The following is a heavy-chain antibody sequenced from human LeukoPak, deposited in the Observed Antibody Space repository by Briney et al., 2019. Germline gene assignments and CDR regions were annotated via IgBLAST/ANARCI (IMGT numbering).Heavy chain of an antibody. CDR1: GGSFSGYY. CDR3: ARRYGSGSSGTFDY. Sequence: SETLSLTCAVYGGSFSGYYWSWIRQPPGKGLEWIGEINHSGSTNYNPSLKSRVTISVDTSKNQFSLRLTSVTAADTAVYYCARRYGSGSSGTFDYWGQGTLVTVSS. D-gene: IGHD3-10*01. CDR2: INHSGST. J-gene: IGHJ4*02. V-gene: IGHV4-34*01.